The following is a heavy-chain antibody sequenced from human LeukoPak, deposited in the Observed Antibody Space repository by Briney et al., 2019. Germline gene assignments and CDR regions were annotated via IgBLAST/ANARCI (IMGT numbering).Heavy chain of an antibody. CDR1: GFTFSSYG. V-gene: IGHV3-30*02. CDR3: AKDPGYCSGGSCYAFDY. J-gene: IGHJ4*02. Sequence: GGSLRLSCAASGFTFSSYGMHWVRQAPGKGLEWVAFIRYDGSNKYYADSVKGRFTISGDNSKNTLYLQMNSLRAEDTAVYYCAKDPGYCSGGSCYAFDYWGQGTLVTVSS. CDR2: IRYDGSNK. D-gene: IGHD2-15*01.